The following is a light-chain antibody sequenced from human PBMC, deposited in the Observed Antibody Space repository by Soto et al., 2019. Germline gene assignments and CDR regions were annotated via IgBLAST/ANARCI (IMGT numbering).Light chain of an antibody. CDR3: QQRSDWPPLT. CDR2: DAS. Sequence: EIVLTQSPATLSLSPGERATHSCRASQSVSSYLAWYQQKPGQAPRLLIYDASNRATGIPARFSGSGSGTDFTLTISSLEPEDVAVYYCQQRSDWPPLTFGGGTKVEIK. CDR1: QSVSSY. J-gene: IGKJ4*01. V-gene: IGKV3-11*01.